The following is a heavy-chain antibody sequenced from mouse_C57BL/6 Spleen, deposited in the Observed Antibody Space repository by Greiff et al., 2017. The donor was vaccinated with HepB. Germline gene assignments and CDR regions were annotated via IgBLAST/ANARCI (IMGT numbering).Heavy chain of an antibody. V-gene: IGHV1-55*01. D-gene: IGHD1-1*01. Sequence: VQLQQPGAELVKPGASVKMSCKASGYTFTSYWITWVKQRPGQGLEWIGDIYPGSGSTNYNEKFKSKATLTVDTSSSTAYMQLSSLTSEDSAVYYCAFYYGSSYGWFAYWGQGTLVTVSA. J-gene: IGHJ3*01. CDR2: IYPGSGST. CDR1: GYTFTSYW. CDR3: AFYYGSSYGWFAY.